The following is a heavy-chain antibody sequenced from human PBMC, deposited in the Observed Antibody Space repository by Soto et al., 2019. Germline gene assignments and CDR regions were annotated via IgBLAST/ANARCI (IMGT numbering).Heavy chain of an antibody. CDR3: ARESEDLTSNFDY. Sequence: GGSLRLSCAASGFTFTRYSVNWVRQAPGKGLEWVSSISSTTNYIYYADSMKGRFTVSRDNAKNSVYLEMNSLSAEDTAVYYCARESEDLTSNFDYWGQGTLVTVSS. J-gene: IGHJ4*02. CDR1: GFTFTRYS. CDR2: ISSTTNYI. V-gene: IGHV3-21*01.